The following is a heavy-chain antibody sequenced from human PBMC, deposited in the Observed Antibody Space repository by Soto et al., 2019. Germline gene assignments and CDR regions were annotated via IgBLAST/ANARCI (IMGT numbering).Heavy chain of an antibody. CDR3: ARESEDLTSNFDY. Sequence: GGSLRLSCAASGFTFTRYSVNWVRQAPGKGLEWVSSISSTTNYIYYADSMKGRFTVSRDNAKNSVYLEMNSLSAEDTAVYYCARESEDLTSNFDYWGQGTLVTVSS. J-gene: IGHJ4*02. CDR1: GFTFTRYS. CDR2: ISSTTNYI. V-gene: IGHV3-21*01.